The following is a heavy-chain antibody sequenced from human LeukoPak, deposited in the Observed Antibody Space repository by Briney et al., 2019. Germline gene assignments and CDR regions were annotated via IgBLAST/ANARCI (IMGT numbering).Heavy chain of an antibody. J-gene: IGHJ4*02. CDR3: ARGTYYDFWSGYWGSSTIDY. CDR1: GYTFTSYY. CDR2: INPSGGST. Sequence: ASVKVSCKASGYTFTSYYMHWVRQAPGQGLEWMGVINPSGGSTTYAQKFQGRVTVTRDTSTSTVYMELSSLRSEDMAVYYCARGTYYDFWSGYWGSSTIDYWGQGTLVTVSS. D-gene: IGHD3-3*01. V-gene: IGHV1-46*03.